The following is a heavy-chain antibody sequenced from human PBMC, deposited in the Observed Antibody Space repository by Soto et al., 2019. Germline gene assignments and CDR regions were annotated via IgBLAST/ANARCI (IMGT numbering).Heavy chain of an antibody. V-gene: IGHV5-10-1*01. D-gene: IGHD3-22*01. CDR3: ARQVYDSDTGPHFPSHFDS. J-gene: IGHJ4*02. CDR2: IDPSDSQT. Sequence: GESLKISCKGSGYSFAGYWITWVRQKPGKGLEWMGRIDPSDSQTYYSPSFRGHVTISVTKSITTVFLQWSSLRASDTAMYYCARQVYDSDTGPHFPSHFDSWGQGTPLTVSS. CDR1: GYSFAGYW.